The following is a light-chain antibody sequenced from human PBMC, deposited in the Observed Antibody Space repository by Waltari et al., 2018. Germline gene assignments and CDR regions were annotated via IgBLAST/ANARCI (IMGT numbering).Light chain of an antibody. Sequence: SYELTQPPSVSVSPGQTAGITCPGDALPKQSAYWYQQKPGQAPVLVIYKDSERPSGIPERFSGSSSGTTVTLTIRGVQAEDEADYYCQSADREDTYVVFGGGTKLTVL. CDR1: ALPKQS. J-gene: IGLJ2*01. CDR3: QSADREDTYVV. CDR2: KDS. V-gene: IGLV3-25*03.